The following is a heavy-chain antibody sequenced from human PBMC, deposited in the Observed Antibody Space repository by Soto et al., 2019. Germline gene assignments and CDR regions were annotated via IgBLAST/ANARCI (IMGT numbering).Heavy chain of an antibody. CDR2: IIPIFGTA. D-gene: IGHD2-2*01. Sequence: QVPLVQSGAEVKKPGSSVKVSCKASGGTFSSYAISWVRQAPGQGLEWMGGIIPIFGTANYAQKFQGRVTITADESTSTAYMELSSLRSEDTAVYYCARVGEYCSSTSCSYYFDYWGQGTLVTVSS. CDR3: ARVGEYCSSTSCSYYFDY. V-gene: IGHV1-69*01. J-gene: IGHJ4*02. CDR1: GGTFSSYA.